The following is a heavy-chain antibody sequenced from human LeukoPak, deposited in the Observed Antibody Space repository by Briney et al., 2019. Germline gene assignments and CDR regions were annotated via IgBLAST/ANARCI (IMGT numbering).Heavy chain of an antibody. CDR2: IYYSGST. CDR1: GGSISSSSYY. J-gene: IGHJ3*02. V-gene: IGHV4-39*01. CDR3: ARSLRKFTHDAFDI. Sequence: PSETLSLTCTVSGGSISSSSYYWGWIRQPPGKGLEWIGSIYYSGSTYYNPPLKSRVTISVDTSKNQFSLKLSSVTAADTAVYYCARSLRKFTHDAFDIWGQGTMVTVSS. D-gene: IGHD5-12*01.